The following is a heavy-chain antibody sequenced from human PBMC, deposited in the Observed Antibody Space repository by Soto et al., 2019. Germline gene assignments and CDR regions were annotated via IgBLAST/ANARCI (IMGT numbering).Heavy chain of an antibody. CDR2: IYPGDSDT. Sequence: GESLKISCKGFGYSFTTFWIGWARQMPGKGLEWMGFIYPGDSDTRYRPSFQGQVTISADKSISTAYLQWSSLKASDSAIYYCVSGYVLLPPASDVRMGYYYGLDVWGQGATVTVS. CDR3: VSGYVLLPPASDVRMGYYYGLDV. V-gene: IGHV5-51*01. CDR1: GYSFTTFW. D-gene: IGHD3-22*01. J-gene: IGHJ6*02.